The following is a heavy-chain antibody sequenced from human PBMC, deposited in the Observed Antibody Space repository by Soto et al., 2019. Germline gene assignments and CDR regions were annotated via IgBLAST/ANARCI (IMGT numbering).Heavy chain of an antibody. D-gene: IGHD6-19*01. Sequence: QITLKESGPTLVKPTQTLTLTCTFSGFSLSSTAVGVNWIRQPPGKALEWLALIYWNDDNQYSPSLKSRLTITKDTSXNQVVLTMTNMDPVDTATYYCAHGSGWLSDYWGQGTLVTVSS. CDR2: IYWNDDN. CDR1: GFSLSSTAVG. CDR3: AHGSGWLSDY. V-gene: IGHV2-5*01. J-gene: IGHJ4*02.